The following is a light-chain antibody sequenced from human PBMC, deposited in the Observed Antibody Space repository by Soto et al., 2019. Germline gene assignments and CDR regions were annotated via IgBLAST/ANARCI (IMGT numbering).Light chain of an antibody. V-gene: IGKV3-20*01. J-gene: IGKJ4*01. CDR1: QSVSSAL. CDR2: RAS. Sequence: EIVLTQSPDTLSLSPGERATLSCRASQSVSSALLAWYQQKPGQAPRLLIYRASTRATGTPDRFTGSGSGTAFTLTFSRLEPEDFAVYYCQQYESSPLTFGGGTKVEIK. CDR3: QQYESSPLT.